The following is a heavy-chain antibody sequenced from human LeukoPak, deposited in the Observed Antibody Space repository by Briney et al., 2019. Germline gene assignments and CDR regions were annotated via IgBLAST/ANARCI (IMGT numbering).Heavy chain of an antibody. Sequence: HPGGSLRLSCAASGFTFSTYEMHWVRQAPGKGLEWVAVISYDGSNKYYADSVKGRFTVSRDNSKNTLYLQMNSLRAEDTAVYYCAKDAVAGTFNWFDPWGQGTLVTVSS. CDR3: AKDAVAGTFNWFDP. CDR2: ISYDGSNK. CDR1: GFTFSTYE. D-gene: IGHD6-19*01. V-gene: IGHV3-30-3*01. J-gene: IGHJ5*02.